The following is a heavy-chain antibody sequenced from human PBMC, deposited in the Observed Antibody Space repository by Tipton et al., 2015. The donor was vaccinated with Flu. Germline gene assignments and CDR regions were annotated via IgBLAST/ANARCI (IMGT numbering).Heavy chain of an antibody. CDR3: ARDRGYFDSAAGPFDL. Sequence: SLRLSCAVSGGSITGSHWWSWLRQSPGKGLEWIGEVFHSGSANYDLSLKSRVSISVDKAKNQFSLKLTSVTAADTAVYYCARDRGYFDSAAGPFDLWGQGNLVTVSS. CDR2: VFHSGSA. V-gene: IGHV4-4*02. CDR1: GGSITGSHW. J-gene: IGHJ4*02. D-gene: IGHD6-25*01.